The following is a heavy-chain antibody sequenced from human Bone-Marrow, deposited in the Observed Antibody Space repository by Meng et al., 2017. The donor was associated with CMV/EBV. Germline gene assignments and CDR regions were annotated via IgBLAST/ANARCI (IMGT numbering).Heavy chain of an antibody. CDR1: GGSVSSGSYY. V-gene: IGHV4-61*01. CDR3: ARGGVFWSGYDYYYYGMDV. D-gene: IGHD3-3*01. J-gene: IGHJ6*02. Sequence: SETLSLTCTVSGGSVSSGSYYWSWIRQPPRKGLEWIGYIYYSGSTNYNPSLKSRVTISVDTSKNQFSLKLSSVTAADTAVYYCARGGVFWSGYDYYYYGMDVWGQGTTVTGSS. CDR2: IYYSGST.